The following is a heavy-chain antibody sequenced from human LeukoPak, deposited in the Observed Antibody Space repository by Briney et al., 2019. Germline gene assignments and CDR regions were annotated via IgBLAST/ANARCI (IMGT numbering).Heavy chain of an antibody. CDR2: MNPNSGNT. J-gene: IGHJ4*02. D-gene: IGHD2-2*02. V-gene: IGHV1-8*01. CDR1: GYTFTSYD. Sequence: ASVKVSCKASGYTFTSYDINWVRQATGQGLEWMGWMNPNSGNTGYAQKFQGRVTMTRDTSISTAYMELSSLRSEDTAVYYCARGRQLLYPKDFDYWGQGTLVTVSS. CDR3: ARGRQLLYPKDFDY.